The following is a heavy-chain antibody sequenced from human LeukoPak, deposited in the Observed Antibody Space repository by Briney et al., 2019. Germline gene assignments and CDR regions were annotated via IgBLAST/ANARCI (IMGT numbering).Heavy chain of an antibody. J-gene: IGHJ3*02. D-gene: IGHD4-23*01. Sequence: PGASVKVSCKASGYTFTSYYMHWVRQAPGQGLEWMGIINPSGGSTSYAQKFQGRAAMTRDTSTSTVYMELSSLRSEDTAVYYCARPYAPRTYGDNFPIAFDIWGQGTMVTVSS. CDR1: GYTFTSYY. CDR2: INPSGGST. V-gene: IGHV1-46*01. CDR3: ARPYAPRTYGDNFPIAFDI.